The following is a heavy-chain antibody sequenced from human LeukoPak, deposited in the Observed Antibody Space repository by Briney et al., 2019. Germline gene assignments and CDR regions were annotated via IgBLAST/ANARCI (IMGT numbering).Heavy chain of an antibody. J-gene: IGHJ4*02. CDR2: IRYDGSKK. Sequence: GGSLRLSCTTSGFTFSSYGIHWVRQAPGKGLEWVAFIRYDGSKKYYVESVKGRFTISRDNSKNTLYLQMNSLRPEDTAVYYCAKDVRQYSYGPSHFDYWGQGTLVTVSS. D-gene: IGHD5-18*01. CDR1: GFTFSSYG. CDR3: AKDVRQYSYGPSHFDY. V-gene: IGHV3-30*02.